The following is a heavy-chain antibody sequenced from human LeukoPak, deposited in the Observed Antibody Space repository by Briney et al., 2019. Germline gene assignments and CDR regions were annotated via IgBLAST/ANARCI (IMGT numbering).Heavy chain of an antibody. J-gene: IGHJ3*02. CDR2: IYTSGST. CDR1: GGSISSYY. Sequence: SETLSLTCTVSGGSISSYYWSWIRQPAGKGLEWIGRIYTSGSTNYTPSLKSRVTMSIDKSKNQFSLKLSSLTAADTAVYYCARSYCSSTSCPGRRAFDIWGQGKMVTVSS. V-gene: IGHV4-4*07. CDR3: ARSYCSSTSCPGRRAFDI. D-gene: IGHD2-2*01.